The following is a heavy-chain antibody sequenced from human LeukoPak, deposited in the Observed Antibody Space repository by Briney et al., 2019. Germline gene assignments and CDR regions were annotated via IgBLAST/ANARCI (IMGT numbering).Heavy chain of an antibody. Sequence: ASVKVSCKASGYTFTDYAISWVRQAPGQGLEWMGWISAYNGDTMYARNIQGRVTMTTDTSTNTAYMELGSLRSDDTAVYYCARERVRYYDSSGYLAYWGQGTLVTVSS. CDR1: GYTFTDYA. CDR2: ISAYNGDT. CDR3: ARERVRYYDSSGYLAY. J-gene: IGHJ4*02. V-gene: IGHV1-18*01. D-gene: IGHD3-22*01.